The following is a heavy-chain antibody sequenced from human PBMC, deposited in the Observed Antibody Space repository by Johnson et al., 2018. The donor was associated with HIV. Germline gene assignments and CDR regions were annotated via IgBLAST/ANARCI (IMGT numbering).Heavy chain of an antibody. J-gene: IGHJ3*02. Sequence: VQLVESGGGVVQPGGSLRLSCAASGFTFDDYAMHWVRQAPGKGLEWVSLIYSDGNTYYADSVKGRFTISRDNSKNTLYLQMNSLRAEDTAVYYCAKVGRYSSPHGAFDIWGQGTMVTVSS. CDR1: GFTFDDYA. CDR3: AKVGRYSSPHGAFDI. D-gene: IGHD6-13*01. V-gene: IGHV3-NL1*01. CDR2: IYSDGNT.